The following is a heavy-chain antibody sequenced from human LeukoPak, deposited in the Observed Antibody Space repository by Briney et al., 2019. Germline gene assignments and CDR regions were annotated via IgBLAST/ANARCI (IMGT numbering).Heavy chain of an antibody. CDR1: GFTFSTYS. J-gene: IGHJ4*02. V-gene: IGHV3-23*01. Sequence: GGSLRLSCAASGFTFSTYSMNWVRQAPGKGLEWVSAISGSGGSTYYADSVKGRFTISRDNSKNTLYLQMNSLRAEDTAVYYCAKRGAYSPPYWGQGTLVTVSS. D-gene: IGHD5-18*01. CDR2: ISGSGGST. CDR3: AKRGAYSPPY.